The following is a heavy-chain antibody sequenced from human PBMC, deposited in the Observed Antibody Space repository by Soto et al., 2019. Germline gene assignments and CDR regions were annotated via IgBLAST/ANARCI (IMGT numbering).Heavy chain of an antibody. CDR2: ISSSGSTI. Sequence: PGESLKISCAASGFTFRDYYMSWIRQAPWRWRQWGSYISSSGSTIYYADSVKGRFTISRDNAKNSLYLQMNSLRAEDTAVHYCAREGYYYDSSGFDFYYGMDVWGQGTTVTVSS. D-gene: IGHD3-22*01. CDR3: AREGYYYDSSGFDFYYGMDV. V-gene: IGHV3-11*01. CDR1: GFTFRDYY. J-gene: IGHJ6*02.